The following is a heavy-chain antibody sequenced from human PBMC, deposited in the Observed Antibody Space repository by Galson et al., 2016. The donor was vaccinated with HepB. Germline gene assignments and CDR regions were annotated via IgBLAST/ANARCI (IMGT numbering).Heavy chain of an antibody. J-gene: IGHJ4*02. CDR2: IYETGTA. V-gene: IGHV4-4*02. Sequence: SETLSLTCAVSGASINSSDWWSWVRQSPGKGLEWIGEIYETGTANHNPSLPRRLTMSVDKSKNQFPLNLSDVTAADTAIYYCARVTLGPTRAKFDSWGQGTLVTVSS. CDR3: ARVTLGPTRAKFDS. D-gene: IGHD1-26*01. CDR1: GASINSSDW.